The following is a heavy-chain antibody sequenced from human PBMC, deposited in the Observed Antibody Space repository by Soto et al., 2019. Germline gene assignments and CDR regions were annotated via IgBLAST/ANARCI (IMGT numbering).Heavy chain of an antibody. CDR1: GGSISSSSYY. D-gene: IGHD3-9*01. V-gene: IGHV4-39*01. Sequence: SETLSLTCTVSGGSISSSSYYWGWIREPPGKGLDWIGSIYYSGSTYYNPSLKSRVTISVDTSKNQFSLKLSSVTAADTAVYYCARPGMYYAILTGYGATIAVWGQGTTVTVSS. CDR2: IYYSGST. CDR3: ARPGMYYAILTGYGATIAV. J-gene: IGHJ6*02.